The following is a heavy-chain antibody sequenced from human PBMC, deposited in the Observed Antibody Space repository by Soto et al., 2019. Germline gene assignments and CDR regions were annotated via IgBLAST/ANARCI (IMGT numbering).Heavy chain of an antibody. CDR2: ISAGGGST. Sequence: DVQLLESGGGLIQPGGSLRLSCEASGLTFSGYAMSWVRQAPGKGLEWVSVISAGGGSTYYADSVKGRLTISRDNSKNTLFLQMNSLRAEDTAVYYCAKGPEIFGLVKTIDYWGQGTLVTVSS. J-gene: IGHJ4*02. CDR1: GLTFSGYA. D-gene: IGHD3-3*01. CDR3: AKGPEIFGLVKTIDY. V-gene: IGHV3-23*01.